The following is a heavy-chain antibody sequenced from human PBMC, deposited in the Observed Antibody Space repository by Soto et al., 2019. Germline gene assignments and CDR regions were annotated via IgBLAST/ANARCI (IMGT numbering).Heavy chain of an antibody. CDR2: IYYSGST. Sequence: SGTLCLDCTVSSGAISRYYWSLIRQPPGKGIEWIGYIYYSGSTKYNPSLKSRVTISVDTSKNQFSPKLSSVTAADTAVYYCARAEGIAARPAPSSYYIALSRKGTLLTVSS. CDR3: ARAEGIAARPAPSSYYIAL. D-gene: IGHD6-6*01. V-gene: IGHV4-59*01. J-gene: IGHJ6*03. CDR1: SGAISRYY.